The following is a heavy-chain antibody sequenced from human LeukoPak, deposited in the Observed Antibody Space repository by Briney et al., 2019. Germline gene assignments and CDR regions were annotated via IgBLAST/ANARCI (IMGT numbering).Heavy chain of an antibody. V-gene: IGHV4-31*03. Sequence: SETLSLTCTVSGGSISSGGYYWNWIRQHPGKGLEWIGYIYYSGSAYYNPSLKSRLTISIDTSKDQFSLKLSSVTAADTAIYYCASWGGGTILWGQGTLVTVSS. CDR1: GGSISSGGYY. CDR3: ASWGGGTIL. CDR2: IYYSGSA. D-gene: IGHD3-9*01. J-gene: IGHJ4*02.